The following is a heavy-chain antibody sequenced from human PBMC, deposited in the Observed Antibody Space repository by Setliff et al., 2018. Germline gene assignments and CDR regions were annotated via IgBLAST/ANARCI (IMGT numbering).Heavy chain of an antibody. CDR2: IETDGRST. D-gene: IGHD2-2*02. CDR1: GFSFSSYA. V-gene: IGHV3-74*01. J-gene: IGHJ6*04. CDR3: AGKGYCSTTNCYSPI. Sequence: LRLSCAASGFSFSSYAMSWVRQAPGKGLVWVSAIETDGRSTSYADSVRGRFTISRDNAKDTLYLQMNSLRAEDTAVYYCAGKGYCSTTNCYSPIWGKGTTVTVSS.